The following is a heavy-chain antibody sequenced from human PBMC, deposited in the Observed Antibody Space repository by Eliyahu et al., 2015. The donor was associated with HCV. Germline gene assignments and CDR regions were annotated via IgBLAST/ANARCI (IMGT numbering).Heavy chain of an antibody. J-gene: IGHJ4*02. V-gene: IGHV3-23*01. Sequence: EVQLLESGGGLVQPGGSLRLSCAASGFTFSNYAMTWVRQAPGKGLEWVSAISGSGGSTYYADSVKGRFTISRDNSRNTLYLQMSSLRAEDTAVYYCAKEYTYSSTWKLGFDYWGQGTLVTVSS. CDR1: GFTFSNYA. CDR2: ISGSGGST. CDR3: AKEYTYSSTWKLGFDY. D-gene: IGHD6-13*01.